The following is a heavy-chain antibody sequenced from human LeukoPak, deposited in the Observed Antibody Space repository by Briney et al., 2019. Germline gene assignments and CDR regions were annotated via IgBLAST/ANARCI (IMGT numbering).Heavy chain of an antibody. D-gene: IGHD6-25*01. CDR2: IYYSGST. Sequence: SETLSLTCTVSGGSINSSNYFRGWIRQPPGKGLEWIGNIYYSGSTYYNPSLKSRVTISVDTSKNQFSLQLSSVTVADTAVYYCARQLYSSATVWGQGTTVTVSS. J-gene: IGHJ6*02. CDR3: ARQLYSSATV. V-gene: IGHV4-39*01. CDR1: GGSINSSNYF.